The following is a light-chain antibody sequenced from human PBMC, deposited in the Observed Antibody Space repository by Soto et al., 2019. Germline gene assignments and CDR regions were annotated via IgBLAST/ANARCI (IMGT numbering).Light chain of an antibody. CDR2: DVI. V-gene: IGLV2-14*01. CDR1: TSDVGGYNY. J-gene: IGLJ1*01. Sequence: QSVLTQPASVSGSPGQSVAISCTGTTSDVGGYNYVPWYQQHPGKAPKLIIQDVINRPSGVSDRFSGSKSGNTASLTISGLQAEDEADYYCSSYTSTSTYVFGSGTKVTVL. CDR3: SSYTSTSTYV.